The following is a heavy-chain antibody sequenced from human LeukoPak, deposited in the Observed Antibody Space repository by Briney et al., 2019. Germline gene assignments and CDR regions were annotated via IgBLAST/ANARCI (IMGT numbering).Heavy chain of an antibody. J-gene: IGHJ4*02. CDR1: GFTFDDYA. V-gene: IGHV3-9*01. Sequence: GGSLRLSCAASGFTFDDYAMHWVRQAPGKGLEWVSGISWNSGSIGYADSVKGRFTISRDSAKNSLYLQMNSLRAEDTALYYCAKGGSGNSLSYYWGQGTLVTVSS. CDR3: AKGGSGNSLSYY. CDR2: ISWNSGSI. D-gene: IGHD3-10*01.